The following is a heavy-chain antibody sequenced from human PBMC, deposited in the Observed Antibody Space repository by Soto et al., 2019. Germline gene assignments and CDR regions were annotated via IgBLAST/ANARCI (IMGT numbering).Heavy chain of an antibody. V-gene: IGHV3-74*01. Sequence: EVQLVESGGGLVQPGGSLRLSCVASGFTFSNYWMHWVRQAPGKGLVWVSRISTDESSTNYADSVTGRFTISRDNAMNTLYLQMNSLRAEDTAVYYCARDNWTSYWGQGTLVTVSS. J-gene: IGHJ4*02. D-gene: IGHD1-20*01. CDR3: ARDNWTSY. CDR2: ISTDESST. CDR1: GFTFSNYW.